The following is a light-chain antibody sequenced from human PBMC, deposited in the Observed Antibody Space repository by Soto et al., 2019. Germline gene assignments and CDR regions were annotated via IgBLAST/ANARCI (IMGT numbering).Light chain of an antibody. CDR1: QGISNY. CDR2: DAS. Sequence: EIVLTQSPATLSLSPGERATLSCRASQGISNYLAWYQQKPGQVPRLLIYDASTRATGIPARFSGSGSGTEFTLTISSLEPEDFAVYYCQQRSNWLVGPGTKVDIK. CDR3: QQRSNWL. V-gene: IGKV3-11*01. J-gene: IGKJ3*01.